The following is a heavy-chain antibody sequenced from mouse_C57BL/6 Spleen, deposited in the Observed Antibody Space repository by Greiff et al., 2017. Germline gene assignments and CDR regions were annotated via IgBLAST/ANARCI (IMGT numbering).Heavy chain of an antibody. V-gene: IGHV3-6*01. CDR3: ARDHFDPYAY. CDR1: GYSITSGYY. Sequence: ESGPGLVKPSQSLSLTCSVTGYSITSGYYWNWIRQFPGNKLEWMGYRSYDGSNNYNPSFKNRTSITRDTSENQFFLKLNSVTAEDTATYYCARDHFDPYAYWGQGTLVTVSA. J-gene: IGHJ3*01. CDR2: RSYDGSN. D-gene: IGHD1-2*01.